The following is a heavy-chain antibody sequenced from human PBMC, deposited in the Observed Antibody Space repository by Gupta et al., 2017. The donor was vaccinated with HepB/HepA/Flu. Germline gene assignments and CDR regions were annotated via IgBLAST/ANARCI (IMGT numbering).Heavy chain of an antibody. D-gene: IGHD1-26*01. CDR2: INAGNGNT. Sequence: QVQLVQSGAEVKMPGASVKVYCKASGYTFSTYAIHWVRQAPGQRLEGMGWINAGNGNTIYSQKLQDRITITRDTSANTVYMELSSLRSEDTAVYYCARVFSWELPPDIGGRGTLVTVSS. CDR1: GYTFSTYA. J-gene: IGHJ4*02. CDR3: ARVFSWELPPDI. V-gene: IGHV1-3*01.